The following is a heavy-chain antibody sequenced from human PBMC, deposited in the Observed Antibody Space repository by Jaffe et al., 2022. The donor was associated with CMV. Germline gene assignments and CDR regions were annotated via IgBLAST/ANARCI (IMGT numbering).Heavy chain of an antibody. CDR3: ARAPYDSSGYYFNFFDP. V-gene: IGHV4-59*01. D-gene: IGHD3-22*01. CDR1: GGSISSYY. J-gene: IGHJ5*02. CDR2: IYYSGST. Sequence: QVQLQESGPGLVKPSETLSLTCTVSGGSISSYYWSWIRQPPGKGLEWIGYIYYSGSTNYNPSLKSRVTISVDTSKNQFSLKLSSVTAADTAVYYCARAPYDSSGYYFNFFDPWGQGTLVTVSS.